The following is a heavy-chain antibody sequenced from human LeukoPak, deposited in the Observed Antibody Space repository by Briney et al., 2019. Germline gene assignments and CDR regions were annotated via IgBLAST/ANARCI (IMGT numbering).Heavy chain of an antibody. V-gene: IGHV1-69*13. D-gene: IGHD6-19*01. CDR1: GGTFSSYA. CDR2: IIPIFGTA. J-gene: IGHJ6*02. Sequence: SVKVSCKASGGTFSSYAISWVRQAPGQGLEWMGGIIPIFGTANYAQEFQGRVTITADESTSTAYMELSSLRSEDTAVYYCAIRRVSSGWYNYYGMDVWGQGTTVTVSS. CDR3: AIRRVSSGWYNYYGMDV.